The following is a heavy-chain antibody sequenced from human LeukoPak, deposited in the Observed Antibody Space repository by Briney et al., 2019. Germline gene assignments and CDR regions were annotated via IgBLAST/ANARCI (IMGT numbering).Heavy chain of an antibody. J-gene: IGHJ4*02. CDR1: GFTVSNYW. CDR3: ARGPPMYYYDSSGYFLFDY. D-gene: IGHD3-22*01. CDR2: INSDGSST. V-gene: IGHV3-74*01. Sequence: GGSLRLSCEASGFTVSNYWMHWVRQAPGKGLLWVSRINSDGSSTNYADSVKGRFTISRDNAKNTLYLQMNSLRAEDTAVYYCARGPPMYYYDSSGYFLFDYWGQGTLVTVSS.